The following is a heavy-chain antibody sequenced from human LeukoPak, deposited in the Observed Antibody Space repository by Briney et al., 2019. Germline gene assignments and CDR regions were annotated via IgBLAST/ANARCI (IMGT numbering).Heavy chain of an antibody. Sequence: GGSLRLSCSASGFTFSTYNMNWVRQAPGKGLEWVSSISSSSSYIYYADSLKGRFTISRDNAKNSLYLQMNSLRAEDTAVYYCARDKSEGFWFDPWGQGTLVTVSS. V-gene: IGHV3-21*01. J-gene: IGHJ5*02. CDR1: GFTFSTYN. D-gene: IGHD3-3*01. CDR2: ISSSSSYI. CDR3: ARDKSEGFWFDP.